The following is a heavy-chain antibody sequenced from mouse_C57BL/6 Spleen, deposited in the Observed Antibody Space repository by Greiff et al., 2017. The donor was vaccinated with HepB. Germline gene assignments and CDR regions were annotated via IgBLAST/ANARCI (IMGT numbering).Heavy chain of an antibody. CDR3: ARGNYYGNYEDYFDY. V-gene: IGHV1-82*01. CDR2: IYPGDGDT. CDR1: GYAFSSSW. Sequence: VQLQQSGPELVKPGASVKISCKASGYAFSSSWMNWVKQRPGKGLEWIGRIYPGDGDTNYNGKFKGKATLTADKSSSTAYMQLSSLTSEDSAVYFCARGNYYGNYEDYFDYWGQGTTLTVSS. J-gene: IGHJ2*01. D-gene: IGHD2-1*01.